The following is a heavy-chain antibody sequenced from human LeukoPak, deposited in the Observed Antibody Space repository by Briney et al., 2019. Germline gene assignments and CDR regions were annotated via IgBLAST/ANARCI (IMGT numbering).Heavy chain of an antibody. Sequence: VASVKVSCTASGYTFTSYGISWVRQAPGQGLERMGWISAYNGNTNYAQKLQGRVTMTTDTSTSTAYMELRSLRSDDTAVYYCARGSEDNWFDPWGQGTLVTVSS. CDR3: ARGSEDNWFDP. J-gene: IGHJ5*02. V-gene: IGHV1-18*04. CDR2: ISAYNGNT. D-gene: IGHD2-15*01. CDR1: GYTFTSYG.